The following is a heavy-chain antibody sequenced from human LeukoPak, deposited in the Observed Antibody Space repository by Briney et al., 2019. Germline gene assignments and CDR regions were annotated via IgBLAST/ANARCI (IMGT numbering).Heavy chain of an antibody. D-gene: IGHD2-15*01. CDR1: GGSISSYY. V-gene: IGHV4-59*08. Sequence: PSETLSLTCTVSGGSISSYYWSWIRQPPGKGLEWIGYIYYSGSTNYNPSLKSRVTISVDTSKNQFSLKLSSVTAADTAVYYCARSPYCSGGSCYEAPSYFDYXGQGTLXTVSS. CDR3: ARSPYCSGGSCYEAPSYFDY. CDR2: IYYSGST. J-gene: IGHJ4*02.